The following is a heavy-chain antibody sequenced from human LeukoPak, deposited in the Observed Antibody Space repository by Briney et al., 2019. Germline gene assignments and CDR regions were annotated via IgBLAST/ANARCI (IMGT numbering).Heavy chain of an antibody. CDR2: INHSGST. J-gene: IGHJ6*03. CDR3: ARARGYSYGYYYYYMDV. Sequence: SETLSLTCAVYGGSFSGYYWSWIRQPPGKGLEWIGEINHSGSTNYNPSLKSRVTISVDTSKNQFSLKLSSATAADTAVYYCARARGYSYGYYYYYMDVWGKGTTVTVSS. V-gene: IGHV4-34*01. D-gene: IGHD5-18*01. CDR1: GGSFSGYY.